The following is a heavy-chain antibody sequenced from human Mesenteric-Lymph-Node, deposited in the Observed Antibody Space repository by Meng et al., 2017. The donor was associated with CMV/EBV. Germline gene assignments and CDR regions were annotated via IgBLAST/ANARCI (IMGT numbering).Heavy chain of an antibody. D-gene: IGHD6-6*01. V-gene: IGHV4-39*07. CDR3: ARKGRSSYYYGMDV. CDR2: IYYSGST. CDR1: GGSISNNNYY. J-gene: IGHJ6*02. Sequence: SETLSLTCIVSGGSISNNNYYWGWIRQPPGKGLEWIGSIYYSGSTYYTPSLKSRVTISVDTSKNQFSLKLNSVTAADTAVYYCARKGRSSYYYGMDVWGQGTTVTVSS.